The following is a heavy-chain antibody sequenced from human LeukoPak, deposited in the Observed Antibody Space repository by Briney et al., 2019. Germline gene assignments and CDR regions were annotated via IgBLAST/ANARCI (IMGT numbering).Heavy chain of an antibody. D-gene: IGHD2-2*02. CDR3: ARGVYCSSTTCYMDYFDY. Sequence: VGAVTVSCGASGFTFSNYIMNWLRQAPGRGVEGVSSIDSSNSYIYYPHSVKDRLTISRDNAKKSQYLQMNSLRAQDTAVYYCARGVYCSSTTCYMDYFDYWGQGTLVTVSS. CDR2: IDSSNSYI. V-gene: IGHV3-21*01. J-gene: IGHJ4*02. CDR1: GFTFSNYI.